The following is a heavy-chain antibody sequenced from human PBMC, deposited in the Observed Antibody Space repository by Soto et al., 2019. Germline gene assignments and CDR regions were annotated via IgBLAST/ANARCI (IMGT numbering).Heavy chain of an antibody. J-gene: IGHJ4*02. CDR3: ARGGDIQLWFAFDY. CDR2: ISDSGST. D-gene: IGHD5-18*01. V-gene: IGHV4-59*01. Sequence: SETLSLTCSVSGAAISDYYWSWIRQPPGKGLEWIGYISDSGSTNYNPSLRSRATMSLATSNNQFSLQLTSVTAADTAVYYCARGGDIQLWFAFDYWGQRAPVTVSS. CDR1: GAAISDYY.